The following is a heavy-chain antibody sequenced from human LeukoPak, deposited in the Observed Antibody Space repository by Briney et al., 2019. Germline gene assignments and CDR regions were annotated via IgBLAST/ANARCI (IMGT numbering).Heavy chain of an antibody. CDR1: GYSISSGYY. CDR2: IYHSGST. Sequence: SETLSLTCTVSGYSISSGYYWGWIRQPPGKGLEGIGSIYHSGSTYYNPSLKSRVTISVDTSKNQFSLKLSSVTAADTAVYYCARGLRSTGYYYYMDVWGKGATVTVSS. V-gene: IGHV4-38-2*02. CDR3: ARGLRSTGYYYYMDV. D-gene: IGHD2-15*01. J-gene: IGHJ6*03.